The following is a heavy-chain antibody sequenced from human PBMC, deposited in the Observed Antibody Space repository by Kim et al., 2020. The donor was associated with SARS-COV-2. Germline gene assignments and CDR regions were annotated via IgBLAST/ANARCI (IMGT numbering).Heavy chain of an antibody. D-gene: IGHD6-13*01. CDR3: ARQPYSGPYGHFDP. V-gene: IGHV3-21*01. Sequence: GGSLRLSCDASGFTFSISTMNWVRQAPGKGLEWISSINSRGDFTYYAGSVKGRFTVSRDNARNSLFLQLNSLGAEDTAVYYCARQPYSGPYGHFDPWGQG. J-gene: IGHJ5*02. CDR2: INSRGDFT. CDR1: GFTFSIST.